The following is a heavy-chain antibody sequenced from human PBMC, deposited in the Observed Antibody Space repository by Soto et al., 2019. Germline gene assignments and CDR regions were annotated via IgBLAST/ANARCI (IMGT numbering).Heavy chain of an antibody. J-gene: IGHJ6*04. CDR2: ISGSGGST. D-gene: IGHD6-19*01. V-gene: IGHV3-23*01. CDR1: GFTFSSYA. Sequence: EVQLLESGGGLVQPGGSLRLSCAASGFTFSSYAMSWVRQAPGKGLEWVSAISGSGGSTYYADSVKGRFTISRDNSKNTLYLQVNSLRAEDTAVYYCSKYGRWLVQFYYYGMYVWGKGTTVTFSS. CDR3: SKYGRWLVQFYYYGMYV.